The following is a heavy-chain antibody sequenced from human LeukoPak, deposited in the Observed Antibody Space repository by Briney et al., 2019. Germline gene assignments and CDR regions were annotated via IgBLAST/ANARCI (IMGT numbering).Heavy chain of an antibody. V-gene: IGHV3-15*01. CDR2: IKSKTDAGTT. CDR1: GFTFSNAW. CDR3: TTDYYESSAYYKY. J-gene: IGHJ4*02. Sequence: GGSLRLSCAASGFTFSNAWMTWVRQAPGKGLEWVGRIKSKTDAGTTDCAAPVKGRFIISRDDSKNTLYLQMNSLKTEDTAVYYCTTDYYESSAYYKYWGQGTLVTVSS. D-gene: IGHD3-22*01.